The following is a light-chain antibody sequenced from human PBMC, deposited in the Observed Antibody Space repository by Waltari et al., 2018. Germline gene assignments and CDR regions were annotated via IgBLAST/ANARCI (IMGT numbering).Light chain of an antibody. V-gene: IGLV2-8*01. Sequence: QSALTQPPSVSGSPGQSVTISCTGSSSDVGGNNYVPWYQQHPGKAPKLMIYEVSKRPSGVPDRVSGSKSGHTASLTVSGLQAEDEADYYCSSYAGSNNVVFGGGTKLTVL. CDR3: SSYAGSNNVV. J-gene: IGLJ2*01. CDR2: EVS. CDR1: SSDVGGNNY.